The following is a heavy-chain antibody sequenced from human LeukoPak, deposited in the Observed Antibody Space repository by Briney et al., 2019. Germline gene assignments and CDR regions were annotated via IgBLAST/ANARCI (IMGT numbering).Heavy chain of an antibody. J-gene: IGHJ4*02. Sequence: SQTLSLTCTVSGGSISSGDYYWSWIRQPPGKGLEWIGYIYYSGSTYYNPSLKSRVTISVDTSKNQFSLKLSSVTAADTAVYYCGGCPRYDFWSGYDLVFDYWGQGTLVTVSS. D-gene: IGHD3-3*01. CDR2: IYYSGST. CDR3: GGCPRYDFWSGYDLVFDY. V-gene: IGHV4-30-4*01. CDR1: GGSISSGDYY.